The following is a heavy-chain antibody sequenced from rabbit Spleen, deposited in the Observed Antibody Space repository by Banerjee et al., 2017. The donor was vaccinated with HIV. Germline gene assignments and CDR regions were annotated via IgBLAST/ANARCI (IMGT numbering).Heavy chain of an antibody. CDR3: ARSDGGNGYAYAIDL. Sequence: QEQVVESGGGLVQPEGSLTLTCTASGFSFNSGSGFAFNSGYYICWVRQAPGKGLEWIACMSGGISGRTYYASGAKGRFTISKPSSTTVTLQMTSLTAADTAAYFCARSDGGNGYAYAIDLWGQGTLVTVS. D-gene: IGHD6-1*01. CDR1: GFSFNSGSGFAFNSGYY. J-gene: IGHJ3*01. CDR2: MSGGISGRT. V-gene: IGHV1S45*01.